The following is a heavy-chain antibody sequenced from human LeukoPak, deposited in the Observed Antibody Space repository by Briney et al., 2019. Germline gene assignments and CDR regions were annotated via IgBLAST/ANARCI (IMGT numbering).Heavy chain of an antibody. D-gene: IGHD2-2*01. CDR3: VRDPFCSSTSCYEFFDY. Sequence: ASVKVSCKASGYTFTGYTLHWVRQAPGQGLEWMGWINAGNGNTKYSQKFQGRLTLTKDTSASTAYMELSSLRSEDTAVYYCVRDPFCSSTSCYEFFDYWGQGTLVTVSS. CDR1: GYTFTGYT. V-gene: IGHV1-3*01. CDR2: INAGNGNT. J-gene: IGHJ4*02.